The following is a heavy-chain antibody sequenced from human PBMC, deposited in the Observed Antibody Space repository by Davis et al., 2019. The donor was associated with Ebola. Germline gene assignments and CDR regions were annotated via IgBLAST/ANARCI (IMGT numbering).Heavy chain of an antibody. D-gene: IGHD3-16*02. V-gene: IGHV1-69*06. CDR3: ARAKLHLGELSLYLLEDY. CDR1: GDIFRSYT. Sequence: SVKVSCKAPGDIFRSYTLIWVRQAPGQGLEWMGVIIPMFASPNYARRFQGRVTITADKSTSTAYMELSSLRSEDTAVYYCARAKLHLGELSLYLLEDYWGQGTLVTVSS. CDR2: IIPMFASP. J-gene: IGHJ4*02.